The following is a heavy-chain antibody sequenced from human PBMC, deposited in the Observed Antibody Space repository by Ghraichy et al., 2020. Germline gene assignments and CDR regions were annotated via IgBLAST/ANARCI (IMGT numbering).Heavy chain of an antibody. J-gene: IGHJ5*02. CDR1: GFTFSSYW. CDR3: ARDPRYCSSTSCYTGNWFDP. CDR2: INSDGSST. Sequence: GGSLRLSCGASGFTFSSYWMHWVRQAPGKGLVWVSRINSDGSSTSYADSVKGRFTISRDNAKNTLYLQMNSLRAEDTAVYYCARDPRYCSSTSCYTGNWFDPWGQGTLVTVSS. V-gene: IGHV3-74*01. D-gene: IGHD2-2*02.